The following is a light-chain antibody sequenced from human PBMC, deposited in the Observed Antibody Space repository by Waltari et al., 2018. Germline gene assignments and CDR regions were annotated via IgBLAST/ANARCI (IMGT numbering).Light chain of an antibody. CDR1: QSVLYSSNNKNY. Sequence: DIVMTQSPDSLAVSLGERATIHCKSSQSVLYSSNNKNYLAWYQQKPGQPPKLIIYWASTRESGVPDRFSGSESGTDFTLTISSLQAEDVAVYYCQQYYNSPLTFGGGTKVEIK. CDR2: WAS. V-gene: IGKV4-1*01. J-gene: IGKJ4*01. CDR3: QQYYNSPLT.